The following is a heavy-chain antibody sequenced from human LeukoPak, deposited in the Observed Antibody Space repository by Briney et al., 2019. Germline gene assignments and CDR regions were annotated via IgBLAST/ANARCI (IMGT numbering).Heavy chain of an antibody. V-gene: IGHV5-51*01. D-gene: IGHD2-15*01. CDR3: ARRPEVRGGGFNY. CDR2: IYPGDSDT. CDR1: GYSFTSYW. J-gene: IGHJ4*02. Sequence: GESLQISCRGSGYSFTSYWIGWVRQLPGKGLEWMGIIYPGDSDTRYSPSFQGQVTISADKSISTAYLQWSSLKASDTAMYYCARRPEVRGGGFNYWGQGTLVTVSS.